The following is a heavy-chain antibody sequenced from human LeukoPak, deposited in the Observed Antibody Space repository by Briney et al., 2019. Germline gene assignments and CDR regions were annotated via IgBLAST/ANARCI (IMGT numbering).Heavy chain of an antibody. CDR1: GFTFSSYE. CDR3: ASGVPAAPNWFDP. D-gene: IGHD2-2*01. J-gene: IGHJ5*02. V-gene: IGHV3-48*03. CDR2: ISSSGSTI. Sequence: GGSLRLSCAASGFTFSSYEMSWVRQAPGKGLEWVSYISSSGSTIYFADSVKGRFTISRDNAKNSLYLQMNSLRAEDTAVYYCASGVPAAPNWFDPWGQGTLVTVSS.